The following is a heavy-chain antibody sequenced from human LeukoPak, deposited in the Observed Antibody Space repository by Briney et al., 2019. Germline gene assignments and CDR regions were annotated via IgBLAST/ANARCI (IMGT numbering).Heavy chain of an antibody. CDR3: ARGDYDILTGWPY. V-gene: IGHV1-2*06. Sequence: ASVKVSCKASGYTFTGYYMHWVRQAPGQGLEWMGRINPNSGGTNYAQKFQGRVTMTRDTSINTAYMDLSRLRSDDTAVYYCARGDYDILTGWPYWGQGTLVTVSS. J-gene: IGHJ4*02. CDR2: INPNSGGT. D-gene: IGHD3-9*01. CDR1: GYTFTGYY.